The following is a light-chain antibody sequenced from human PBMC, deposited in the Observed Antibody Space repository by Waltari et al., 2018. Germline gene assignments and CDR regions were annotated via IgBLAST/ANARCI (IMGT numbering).Light chain of an antibody. CDR1: QSVTSK. CDR3: QQYNNWPRT. CDR2: GAS. Sequence: EIVMTQSPATLSVSPGERATLSCRASQSVTSKLAWYQQKPGQAPRLLFYGASTRATVIPARFSGSGSGTEFTLTISSLQSEDFAVYYCQQYNNWPRTFGGGTKVEIK. J-gene: IGKJ4*01. V-gene: IGKV3-15*01.